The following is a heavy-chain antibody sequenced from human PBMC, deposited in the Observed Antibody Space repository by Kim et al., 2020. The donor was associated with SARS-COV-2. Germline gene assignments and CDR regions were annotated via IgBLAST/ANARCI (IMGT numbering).Heavy chain of an antibody. D-gene: IGHD3-3*01. J-gene: IGHJ4*01. CDR3: ASSPVRPIFGVLLSGAYF. CDR1: GDSFSGYH. CDR2: ISHSGST. V-gene: IGHV4-34*01. Sequence: SETLSLTCAVYGDSFSGYHWTWIRQPPGKGLEWIGEISHSGSTSYNPSLKSRVAIAVDTSKNQFSLRLTSMTAADTATYYCASSPVRPIFGVLLSGAYF.